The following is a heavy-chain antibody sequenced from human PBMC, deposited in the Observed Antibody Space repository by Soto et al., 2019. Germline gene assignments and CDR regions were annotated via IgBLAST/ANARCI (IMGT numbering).Heavy chain of an antibody. D-gene: IGHD1-1*01. V-gene: IGHV5-51*01. CDR3: ASRTITSDAFDF. Sequence: GESLKISCEGVGYSFISQWIGWVRQMPGKGLEWGGFIYPGGSDTRYNPSSQGKDTTSADKSISTAYLQWRSMKVSDSAMYYCASRTITSDAFDFWGQGTMVTVSS. CDR1: GYSFISQW. CDR2: IYPGGSDT. J-gene: IGHJ3*01.